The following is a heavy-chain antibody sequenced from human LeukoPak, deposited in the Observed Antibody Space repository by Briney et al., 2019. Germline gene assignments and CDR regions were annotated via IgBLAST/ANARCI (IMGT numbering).Heavy chain of an antibody. CDR2: ISDNGRTK. CDR1: GFTFSSYA. CDR3: ATVHFGYFTF. D-gene: IGHD3-3*01. J-gene: IGHJ4*02. Sequence: PGGSLRLSCAAPGFTFSSYAMHWVRQAPGKGLEWVSHISDNGRTKYYANSVQGRFTVSRDNAKNSLYLQMNSLRADDTAVYYCATVHFGYFTFWGQGTLVPVSS. V-gene: IGHV3-48*01.